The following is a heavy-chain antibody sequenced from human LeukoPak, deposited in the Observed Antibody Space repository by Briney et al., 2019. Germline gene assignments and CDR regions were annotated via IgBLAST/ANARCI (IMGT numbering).Heavy chain of an antibody. J-gene: IGHJ5*02. CDR2: ISSSSSYI. CDR1: GFTFSSYS. CDR3: ARYPHSSGYYYEDWFDP. Sequence: GGSLRLSCAASGFTFSSYSMNWVRQAPGKGLEWVSSISSSSSYIYYADSVKGRFTISRDNAKNSLYLQMNSLRAEDTAVYYCARYPHSSGYYYEDWFDPWGQGTLVTVSS. D-gene: IGHD3-22*01. V-gene: IGHV3-21*01.